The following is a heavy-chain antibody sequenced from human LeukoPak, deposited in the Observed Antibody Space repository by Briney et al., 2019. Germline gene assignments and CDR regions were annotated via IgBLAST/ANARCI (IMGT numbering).Heavy chain of an antibody. CDR1: GGSISSYY. V-gene: IGHV4-59*08. Sequence: SEPLSLLCSVSGGSISSYYWSWLRQPPGRGLEWIGYIYYSGSTNYNPSLKSRITISVYTSKNQFSLKLSSVTAADTAVYYCARQPYADNWFDPWGQGTLVTVSS. CDR3: ARQPYADNWFDP. D-gene: IGHD2-8*01. J-gene: IGHJ5*02. CDR2: IYYSGST.